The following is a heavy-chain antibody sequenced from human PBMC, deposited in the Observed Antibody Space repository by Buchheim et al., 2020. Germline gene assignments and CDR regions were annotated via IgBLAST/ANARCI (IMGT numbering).Heavy chain of an antibody. V-gene: IGHV4-30-2*01. D-gene: IGHD2-15*01. Sequence: QVQLQESGPGLVKPSQTLSLTCAVSGGSISSGGYSWSWIRQPPGKGLEWIGYIYHSGSTYYSPSLKSRVTISVDRSKNQFSLKLSSVTAADTAVYYCARRGEVGHDYWGQGTL. CDR3: ARRGEVGHDY. J-gene: IGHJ4*02. CDR2: IYHSGST. CDR1: GGSISSGGYS.